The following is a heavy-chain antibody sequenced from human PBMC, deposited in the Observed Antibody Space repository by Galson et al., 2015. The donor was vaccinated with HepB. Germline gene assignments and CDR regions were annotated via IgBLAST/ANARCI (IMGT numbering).Heavy chain of an antibody. Sequence: SLRLSCAASGFTFNNYALHWVRQAPGKGLEWVSVILYDGSKKFYADSVKGRFTISRDDSKKMLYLEMNSLRPEDTAVYYCARPIYGSGSLTCAYWGQGTLVTVSS. CDR3: ARPIYGSGSLTCAY. CDR2: ILYDGSKK. V-gene: IGHV3-30-3*01. D-gene: IGHD3-10*01. J-gene: IGHJ4*02. CDR1: GFTFNNYA.